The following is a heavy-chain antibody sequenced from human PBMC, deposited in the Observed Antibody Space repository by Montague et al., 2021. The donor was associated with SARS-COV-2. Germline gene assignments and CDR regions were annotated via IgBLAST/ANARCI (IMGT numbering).Heavy chain of an antibody. V-gene: IGHV4-59*01. CDR2: IYYSGST. CDR3: ARRGLGYCSGGSCPNAFDI. D-gene: IGHD2-15*01. Sequence: SETRSLTCAVYGGPFNPYFWTWIRQTPGKGLEWIGYIYYSGSTNYNPSLKSRVTISVDTSKNQFSLKLSSVTAADTAVYYCARRGLGYCSGGSCPNAFDIWGQGTMVTVSS. CDR1: GGPFNPYF. J-gene: IGHJ3*02.